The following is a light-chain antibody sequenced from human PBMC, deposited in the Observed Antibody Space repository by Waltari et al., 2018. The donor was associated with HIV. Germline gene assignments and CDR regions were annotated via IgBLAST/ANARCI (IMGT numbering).Light chain of an antibody. CDR2: EVS. CDR3: CAYAGSTTYVI. J-gene: IGLJ2*01. Sequence: QSALTQPASVSGSPGHPITISCTGTSSDVGGYNLVSWYQQHPGKAPKLMIYEVSKRPSGVSNRFSGSKSGNTASLTISGLQAEDEADYYCCAYAGSTTYVIFGGGTKLTVL. CDR1: SSDVGGYNL. V-gene: IGLV2-23*02.